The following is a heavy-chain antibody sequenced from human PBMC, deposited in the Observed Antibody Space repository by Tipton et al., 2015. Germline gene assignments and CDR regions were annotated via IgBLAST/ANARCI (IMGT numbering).Heavy chain of an antibody. V-gene: IGHV4-39*02. CDR3: ARDQGPFYGMDV. J-gene: IGHJ6*02. CDR1: TFSSYA. CDR2: IYYSGTT. Sequence: TFSSYAMNWIRQPPGKGLEWIGSIYYSGTTYYNPSLKSRVIMSVDKSKNQFSLKLSSVTAADTAVYYCARDQGPFYGMDVWGQGTTVIVSS.